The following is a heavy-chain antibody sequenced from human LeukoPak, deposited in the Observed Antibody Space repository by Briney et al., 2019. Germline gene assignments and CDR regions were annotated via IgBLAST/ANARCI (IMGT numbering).Heavy chain of an antibody. CDR2: INPNSGGT. CDR1: GYTFTGYY. V-gene: IGHV1-2*02. J-gene: IGHJ4*02. CDR3: ARTPNYYDSSGYLFGY. D-gene: IGHD3-22*01. Sequence: ASVKVSCKASGYTFTGYYMHWVRQAPGQGLEWMGWINPNSGGTNYAQKFQGRVTMTRDTSISTAYMELSRLRSDDTAVNYCARTPNYYDSSGYLFGYWGQGTLVTVSS.